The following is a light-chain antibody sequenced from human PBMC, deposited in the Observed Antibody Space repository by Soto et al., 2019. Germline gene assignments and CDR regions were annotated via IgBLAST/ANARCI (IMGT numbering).Light chain of an antibody. J-gene: IGKJ1*01. V-gene: IGKV1-9*01. Sequence: DIQLTQSPSFLSASVGDRVTITCRASQGIYSYLAWYQQKPGKAPKVLIYAASILQNGVPSRFSGSGSGTEFTLTISSLQPEDFATYYCQQLNSYPRSFGQGTKVEIK. CDR1: QGIYSY. CDR3: QQLNSYPRS. CDR2: AAS.